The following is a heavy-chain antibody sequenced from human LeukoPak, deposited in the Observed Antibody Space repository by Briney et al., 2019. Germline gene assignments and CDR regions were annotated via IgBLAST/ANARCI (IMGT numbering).Heavy chain of an antibody. CDR1: GFTFSSYA. J-gene: IGHJ6*02. CDR2: IYSGGST. CDR3: ARARMGHYYYGMDV. V-gene: IGHV3-53*04. D-gene: IGHD2-8*01. Sequence: PGGSLRLSCAASGFTFSSYAMSWVRQVPGKGLEWVSVIYSGGSTYYADSVKGRFTISRHNSKNTLYLQMNSLRAEDTAVYYCARARMGHYYYGMDVWGQGTTVTVSS.